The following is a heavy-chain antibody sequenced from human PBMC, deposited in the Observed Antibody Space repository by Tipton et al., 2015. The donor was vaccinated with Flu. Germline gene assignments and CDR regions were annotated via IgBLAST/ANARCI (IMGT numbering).Heavy chain of an antibody. CDR2: IYYSGST. CDR3: ARAGTTWGRMDV. J-gene: IGHJ6*02. CDR1: GGSISTYY. D-gene: IGHD3-16*01. Sequence: TLSLTCTVSGGSISTYYWSWIRQPPGKGLEWLGYIYYSGSTNYNPSLKSRVTISVDTSKNQFSLKLSSVTAADTAVYYCARAGTTWGRMDVWGQGTTVTVSS. V-gene: IGHV4-59*01.